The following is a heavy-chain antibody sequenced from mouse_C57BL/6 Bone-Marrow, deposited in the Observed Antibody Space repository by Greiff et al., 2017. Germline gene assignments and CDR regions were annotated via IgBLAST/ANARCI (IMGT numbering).Heavy chain of an antibody. CDR3: ARGGYDPDY. Sequence: EVQVVESGPGLVKPSQSLSLTCSVTGYSITSGYYWNWIRQFPGNKLEWMGYISYYGSNNYNPSLKNRISITRDTSKNQFFLKLNSVTTEDTATYYCARGGYDPDYWGQGTTLTVAS. V-gene: IGHV3-6*01. D-gene: IGHD2-3*01. CDR2: ISYYGSN. CDR1: GYSITSGYY. J-gene: IGHJ2*01.